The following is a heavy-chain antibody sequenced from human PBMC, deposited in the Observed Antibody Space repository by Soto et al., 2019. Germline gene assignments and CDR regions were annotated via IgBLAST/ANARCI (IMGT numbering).Heavy chain of an antibody. CDR2: ISGSGGST. CDR3: AKLTPPIPEPTAMVASFDY. D-gene: IGHD5-18*01. CDR1: GFTFSSYA. J-gene: IGHJ4*02. Sequence: GGSLRLSCAASGFTFSSYAMSWVRQAPGKGLEWVSAISGSGGSTYYADSVKGRFTISRDNSKNTLYLQMNSLRAEDTAVYYCAKLTPPIPEPTAMVASFDYWGQGTLVTVSS. V-gene: IGHV3-23*01.